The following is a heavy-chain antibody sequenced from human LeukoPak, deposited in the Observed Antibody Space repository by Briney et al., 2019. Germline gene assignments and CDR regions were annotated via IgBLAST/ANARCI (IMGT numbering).Heavy chain of an antibody. CDR1: GYXFTNYA. Sequence: ASVKVSCKASGYXFTNYAIHWVRQAPGQRLEWMAWSNAGNTNTKYSQEFQGRVTITRDTSASTAYMELSSLRSEDMAVYYCARGSNYAFDIWGQGTMVTVAS. CDR3: ARGSNYAFDI. J-gene: IGHJ3*02. CDR2: SNAGNTNT. D-gene: IGHD1-26*01. V-gene: IGHV1-3*02.